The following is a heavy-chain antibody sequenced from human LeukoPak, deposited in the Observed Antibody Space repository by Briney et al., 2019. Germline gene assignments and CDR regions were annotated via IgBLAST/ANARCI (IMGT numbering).Heavy chain of an antibody. J-gene: IGHJ4*02. CDR3: TRDSGFYTLAPLGYFSKS. V-gene: IGHV3-7*03. CDR2: IKQDETER. CDR1: GFTFSNFW. Sequence: GESLRLSCTASGFTFSNFWMGWVRQAPGKGLEWVASIKQDETERFYLGSVKGRFTISRDNAKNSLYLQMNSLRVEDTATYYCTRDSGFYTLAPLGYFSKSWGQGTLVIVSS. D-gene: IGHD3-3*01.